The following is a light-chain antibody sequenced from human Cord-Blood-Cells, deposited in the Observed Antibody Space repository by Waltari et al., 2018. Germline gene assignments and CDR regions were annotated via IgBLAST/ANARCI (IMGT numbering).Light chain of an antibody. CDR1: QSISSW. CDR3: QQYNSYLT. CDR2: KAS. V-gene: IGKV1-5*03. J-gene: IGKJ4*01. Sequence: DIQMTQSISTLPAHVGNRVTITCRASQSISSWFAWYQQKPGKAPKLLIYKASSLESGVPSRFSGSGSGTEFTLTISSLQPDDFATYYCQQYNSYLTFGGGTKVEIK.